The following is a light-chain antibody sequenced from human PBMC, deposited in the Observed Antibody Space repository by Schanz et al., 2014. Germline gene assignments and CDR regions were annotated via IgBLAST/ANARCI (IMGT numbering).Light chain of an antibody. V-gene: IGLV2-14*01. Sequence: QSALTQPASVSGSPGQPITVSCAGTSGDVGAYNQVSWYQQYPGKAPKLIIYGVSNRPSGLSNRFSGSKSGNTASLTISGLQAEDEADYYCSSYTSSSTRVFGGGTKLTVL. CDR2: GVS. CDR3: SSYTSSSTRV. CDR1: SGDVGAYNQ. J-gene: IGLJ3*02.